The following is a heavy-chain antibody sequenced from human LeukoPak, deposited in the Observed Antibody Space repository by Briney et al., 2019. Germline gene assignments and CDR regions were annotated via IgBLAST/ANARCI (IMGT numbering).Heavy chain of an antibody. CDR2: IIPIFGTA. Sequence: ASVKVPCTASGGTFSSYAISWVRQAPGQGLEWMGGIIPIFGTANYAQKFQGRVTITADESTSTAYMELSSLRSEDTAVYYCARDLSGSYADYWGQGTLVTVSS. D-gene: IGHD1-26*01. V-gene: IGHV1-69*13. CDR3: ARDLSGSYADY. J-gene: IGHJ4*02. CDR1: GGTFSSYA.